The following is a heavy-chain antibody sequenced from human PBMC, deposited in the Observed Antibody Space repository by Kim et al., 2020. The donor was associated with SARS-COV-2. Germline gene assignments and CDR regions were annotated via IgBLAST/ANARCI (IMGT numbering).Heavy chain of an antibody. CDR1: GFTFDDYA. D-gene: IGHD3-10*01. CDR3: AKEGDYYGSGSSYWYFDL. J-gene: IGHJ2*01. CDR2: ISWNSGSI. Sequence: GGSLRLSCAASGFTFDDYAMHWVRQAPGKGLEWVSGISWNSGSIGYADSVKGRFTISRDNAKNSLYLQMNSLRAEDTALYYCAKEGDYYGSGSSYWYFDLWGRGTLVTVSS. V-gene: IGHV3-9*01.